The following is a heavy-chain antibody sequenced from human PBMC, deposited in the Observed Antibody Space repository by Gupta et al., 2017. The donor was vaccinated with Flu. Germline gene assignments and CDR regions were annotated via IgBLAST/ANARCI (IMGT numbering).Heavy chain of an antibody. J-gene: IGHJ4*02. Sequence: TFSNYSMNWVRQAPGKGLEWVSSISGSRSNIYYADSVKGRVTISRDNAKNSLYLQMNSLRAEDTAVYYCESYLGQQQALGYWGQGTLVTVSA. D-gene: IGHD6-13*01. CDR2: ISGSRSNI. CDR3: ESYLGQQQALGY. CDR1: TFSNYS. V-gene: IGHV3-21*01.